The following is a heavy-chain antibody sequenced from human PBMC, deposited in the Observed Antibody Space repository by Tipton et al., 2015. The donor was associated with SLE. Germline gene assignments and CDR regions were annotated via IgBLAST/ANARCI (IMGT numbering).Heavy chain of an antibody. D-gene: IGHD3-16*01. J-gene: IGHJ4*01. Sequence: SLRLSCAASGLNFNNTEMNWVRQAPGRGLEWISYISHTGTTAFYAVSVRGRFFISRVNAKNSLYLQLSSLRVEDTAIYYCTGGPGGAHWGHGSLVTVSS. V-gene: IGHV3-48*03. CDR1: GLNFNNTE. CDR2: ISHTGTTA. CDR3: TGGPGGAH.